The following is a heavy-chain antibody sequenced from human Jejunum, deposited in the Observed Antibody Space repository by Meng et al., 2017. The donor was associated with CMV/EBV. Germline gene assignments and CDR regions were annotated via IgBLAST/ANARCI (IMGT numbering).Heavy chain of an antibody. V-gene: IGHV4-34*01. D-gene: IGHD3-22*01. CDR3: ARGNYDSSGYYLDY. CDR2: INHSRGT. J-gene: IGHJ4*02. CDR1: GGSFSGYY. Sequence: QVQLQQWGGGLLKASETLSLTCAVYGGSFSGYYWSWIRQPPGKGLEWIGEINHSRGTKYNPSLKSRVTISADTSKNQFSLKLTSVTAADTAVYYCARGNYDSSGYYLDYWGQGTLVTVSS.